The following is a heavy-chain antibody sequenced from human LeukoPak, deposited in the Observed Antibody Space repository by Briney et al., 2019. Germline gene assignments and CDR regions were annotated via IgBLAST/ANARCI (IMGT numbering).Heavy chain of an antibody. D-gene: IGHD1-26*01. CDR2: IKQDGSEK. CDR1: GFTFSSYW. Sequence: GSLRPSCAVSGFTFSSYWMSWVRQAPGKGLEWVANIKQDGSEKYYVDSVKGRFTISRDNAKNSLYLQMNSLRAEDTAVYYCARGYWQLGYWGQGTLVTVSS. CDR3: ARGYWQLGY. V-gene: IGHV3-7*01. J-gene: IGHJ4*02.